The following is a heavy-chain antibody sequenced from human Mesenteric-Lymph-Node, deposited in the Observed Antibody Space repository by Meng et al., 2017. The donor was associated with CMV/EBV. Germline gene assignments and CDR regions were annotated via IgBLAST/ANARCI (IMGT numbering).Heavy chain of an antibody. D-gene: IGHD1/OR15-1a*01. CDR1: GFIFTNYW. V-gene: IGHV5-51*01. CDR2: INPGDSQT. CDR3: AKRTHKLEQQDWFDP. Sequence: GESLKISCKGSGFIFTNYWIGWVRQMPGRGLEWMGIINPGDSQTLYSPSLQGQVTISADKSISTVYLQWSSLKASDTAIYYCAKRTHKLEQQDWFDPWGQGTLVTVSS. J-gene: IGHJ5*02.